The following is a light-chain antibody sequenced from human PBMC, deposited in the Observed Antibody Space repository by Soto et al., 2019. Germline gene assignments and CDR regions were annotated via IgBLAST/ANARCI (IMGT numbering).Light chain of an antibody. V-gene: IGLV1-40*01. Sequence: QSVLTQPPSVSGAPGQRVTISCTGSSSNIGAGYDVHWYQQLPGTAPKLLIYGNSKRPSGVPDRFSGSKSGNTASLTVSGLQAEDEADYYCSSFAGSNNFPYVFGTGTKVTVL. CDR1: SSNIGAGYD. CDR2: GNS. J-gene: IGLJ1*01. CDR3: SSFAGSNNFPYV.